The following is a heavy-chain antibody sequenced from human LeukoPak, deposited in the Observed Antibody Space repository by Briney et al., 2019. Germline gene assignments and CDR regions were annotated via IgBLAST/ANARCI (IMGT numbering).Heavy chain of an antibody. J-gene: IGHJ2*01. D-gene: IGHD3-3*01. CDR2: IYCSGST. Sequence: SETLSLTCTVSGGSISSSSYYWGWIRQPPGKGLEWIGSIYCSGSTYYNPSLKSRVTISVDTSKNQFSLRLSSVTAADTAVYYCARRTYYDFWSGYDSSYGYFDLWGRGTLVTVSS. CDR1: GGSISSSSYY. CDR3: ARRTYYDFWSGYDSSYGYFDL. V-gene: IGHV4-39*07.